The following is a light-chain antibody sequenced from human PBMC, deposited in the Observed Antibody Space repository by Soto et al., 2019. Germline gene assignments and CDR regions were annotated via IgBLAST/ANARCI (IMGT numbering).Light chain of an antibody. CDR1: QSINSH. Sequence: DIQMTQSPSSLSASVGDRVTITCRASQSINSHLNWYQQQPGKAPKLLIYAASNLQSGVPSRFSGTASGTDFTLTINSLQPEDFATYYCQQYESLPLTFGQGTRLEIK. CDR3: QQYESLPLT. J-gene: IGKJ5*01. CDR2: AAS. V-gene: IGKV1-39*01.